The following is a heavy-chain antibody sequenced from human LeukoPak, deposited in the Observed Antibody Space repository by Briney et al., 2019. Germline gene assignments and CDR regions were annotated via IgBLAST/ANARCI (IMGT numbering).Heavy chain of an antibody. CDR3: ARGGAVAGRGYPFDY. CDR1: GFTFSDYY. J-gene: IGHJ4*02. D-gene: IGHD6-19*01. CDR2: ISSSSSYT. Sequence: GGSLRPSCAASGFTFSDYYMSWIRLAPRKGLEWVSYISSSSSYTNYADSVKGRFTISRDNAKNSLYLQMNSLRAEDTAVYYCARGGAVAGRGYPFDYWGQGTLVTVSS. V-gene: IGHV3-11*06.